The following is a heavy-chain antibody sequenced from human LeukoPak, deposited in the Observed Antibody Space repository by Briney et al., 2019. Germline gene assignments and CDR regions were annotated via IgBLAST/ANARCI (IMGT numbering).Heavy chain of an antibody. J-gene: IGHJ4*02. Sequence: SGRSLRLSCAASGFTFDDYAMHWVRQAPGKGLEWVSGISWNSGSIGYADSVKGRFTISRDNAKNSLYLQMNSLRAEDTALYYCAKDRGPFGELLDYWGQGTLVTVSS. CDR2: ISWNSGSI. CDR3: AKDRGPFGELLDY. D-gene: IGHD3-10*01. CDR1: GFTFDDYA. V-gene: IGHV3-9*01.